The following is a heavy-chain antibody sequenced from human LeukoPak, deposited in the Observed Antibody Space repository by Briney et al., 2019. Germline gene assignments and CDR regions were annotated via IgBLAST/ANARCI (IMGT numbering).Heavy chain of an antibody. CDR3: ASMTTAY. Sequence: GGSLRLSCAASGFTLSSYAMHWVRQAPGKGLEWVAVISYDGSNKYYADSVKGRFTISRDNSKNTLYLQMNSLRAEDTAVYYCASMTTAYWGQGTLVTVSS. CDR1: GFTLSSYA. CDR2: ISYDGSNK. J-gene: IGHJ4*02. D-gene: IGHD4-17*01. V-gene: IGHV3-30-3*01.